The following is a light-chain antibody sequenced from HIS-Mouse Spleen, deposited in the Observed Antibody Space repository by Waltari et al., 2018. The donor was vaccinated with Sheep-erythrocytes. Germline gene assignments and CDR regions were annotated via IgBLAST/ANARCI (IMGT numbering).Light chain of an antibody. CDR3: CSYAGSYTFVV. CDR2: DVS. J-gene: IGLJ2*01. Sequence: QSALTQPRSVSGSPGQSVTISCTGTSSDVGGYNYVSWYQQHPGKAPKLMIYDVSKRPSGGPERFSGSKSGNTASLTIAGLQAEDEAEYYCCSYAGSYTFVVFGGGTKLTVL. CDR1: SSDVGGYNY. V-gene: IGLV2-11*01.